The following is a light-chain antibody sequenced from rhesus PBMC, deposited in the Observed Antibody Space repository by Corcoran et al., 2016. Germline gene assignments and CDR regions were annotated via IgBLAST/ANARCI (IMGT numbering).Light chain of an antibody. CDR2: NTN. CDR1: TGAVTYDNF. V-gene: IGLV7-76*01. CDR3: LLYYSGVQRV. Sequence: QAVVTQEPSLTVSPGGTVTLTCGPSTGAVTYDNFPHWFQRKPGQAPRGLIYNTNNKHSWTPARFSGSLTGDKAALTLSGAQSEDEADYYGLLYYSGVQRVFGSGTKLTVL. J-gene: IGLJ6*01.